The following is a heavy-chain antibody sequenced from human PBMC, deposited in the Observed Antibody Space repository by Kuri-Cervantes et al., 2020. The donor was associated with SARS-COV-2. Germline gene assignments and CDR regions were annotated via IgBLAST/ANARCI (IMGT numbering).Heavy chain of an antibody. J-gene: IGHJ4*02. CDR2: ISGSGGST. D-gene: IGHD3-9*01. CDR1: GFTFSSYA. Sequence: ESLKIPCAGSGFTFSSYAMSWVRQAPGKGLEWVSDISGSGGSTYYADSVKCRFTISRDNSKNTLHLQMNSLRAEDTAVYYCAKEYSCYDILTGVDYWGQGTLVTVSS. V-gene: IGHV3-23*01. CDR3: AKEYSCYDILTGVDY.